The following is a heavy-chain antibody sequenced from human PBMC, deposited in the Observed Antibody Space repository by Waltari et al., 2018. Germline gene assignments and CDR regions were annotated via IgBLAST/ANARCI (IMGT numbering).Heavy chain of an antibody. J-gene: IGHJ6*03. CDR3: ARVFGYYYYYMDV. CDR2: INDSGRT. D-gene: IGHD3-3*01. V-gene: IGHV4-34*02. CDR1: GGSLSGYH. Sequence: QVQLQQWGAGLLKPSETLSLTCDVSGGSLSGYHWTWIRQPPGKGLEWIGEINDSGRTTDNPSLESRVTVSIDTANNQFSLRVRSVTAADTAGYYCARVFGYYYYYMDVWGKGTTVTISS.